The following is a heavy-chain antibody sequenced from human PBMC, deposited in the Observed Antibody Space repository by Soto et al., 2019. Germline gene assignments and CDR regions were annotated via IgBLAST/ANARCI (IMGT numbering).Heavy chain of an antibody. V-gene: IGHV1-69*13. CDR2: IIPIFGTA. CDR3: ARAVRQEGMTTVTTRAVFDY. CDR1: GGTFSSYA. Sequence: SVKVSCKASGGTFSSYAISWVRQAPGQGLEWMGGIIPIFGTANYAKKLQGRVTITADESTSTAYMELSSLRSEDTAVYYCARAVRQEGMTTVTTRAVFDYWGQGTLVTVSS. J-gene: IGHJ4*02. D-gene: IGHD4-4*01.